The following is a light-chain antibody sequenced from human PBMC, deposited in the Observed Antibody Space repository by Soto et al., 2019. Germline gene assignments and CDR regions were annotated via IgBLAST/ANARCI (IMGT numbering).Light chain of an antibody. CDR1: QSVNSN. Sequence: EIVMTQSPATLSVSPGERATLSCRASQSVNSNLAWYQQRPGQAPRLLIHGASTRATGVPASFSGSGSGTDFTLTISSLQSEAFAVYYYQQYNYWPPYTFGQGTKLEI. CDR3: QQYNYWPPYT. V-gene: IGKV3-15*01. CDR2: GAS. J-gene: IGKJ2*01.